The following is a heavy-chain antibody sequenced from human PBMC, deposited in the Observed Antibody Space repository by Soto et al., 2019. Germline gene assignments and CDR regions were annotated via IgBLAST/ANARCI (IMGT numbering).Heavy chain of an antibody. D-gene: IGHD4-17*01. J-gene: IGHJ6*02. V-gene: IGHV1-2*04. CDR3: ARDHLKPGIDGYGHYGRLGYYYGMDV. Sequence: QVPLVQSGAEVKKPGASVKVSCKASGYTFTGYYMHWVRQAPGQGLEWMGWINPNSGGTNYAQKFQGWVTMTRDTSISTAYMELSRLRSDDTDVYYCARDHLKPGIDGYGHYGRLGYYYGMDVWGQGTTVTVSS. CDR1: GYTFTGYY. CDR2: INPNSGGT.